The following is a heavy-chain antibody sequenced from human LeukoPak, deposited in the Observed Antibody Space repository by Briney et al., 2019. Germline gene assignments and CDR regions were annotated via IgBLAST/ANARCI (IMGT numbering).Heavy chain of an antibody. CDR1: GFTFSSYS. J-gene: IGHJ4*02. V-gene: IGHV3-30-3*01. D-gene: IGHD4-23*01. CDR3: ARGYGGNSDFDY. Sequence: QTGGSLRLSCAASGFTFSSYSMHWVRQAPGKGLEWVAVISDDGINKYYADSVKGRFTISRDNSRNTLYLQMSSLRAEDTAVYYCARGYGGNSDFDYWGQGTLVTVSS. CDR2: ISDDGINK.